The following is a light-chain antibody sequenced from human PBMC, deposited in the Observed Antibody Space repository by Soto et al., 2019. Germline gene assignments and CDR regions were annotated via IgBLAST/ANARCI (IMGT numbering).Light chain of an antibody. CDR2: DAS. CDR3: QQYNNWPLLT. V-gene: IGKV3D-15*01. Sequence: EIVMTQSPATLSVSPGERATLSCRASQSVSSNLAWYQQKPGQAPSLLIYDASTRATAIPARFSGSGSGTGFTLTISSLQSEHFAVYYCQQYNNWPLLTFGGGTKVEIK. J-gene: IGKJ4*02. CDR1: QSVSSN.